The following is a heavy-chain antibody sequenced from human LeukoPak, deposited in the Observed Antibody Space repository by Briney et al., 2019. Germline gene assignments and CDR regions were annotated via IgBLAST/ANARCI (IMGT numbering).Heavy chain of an antibody. CDR3: ASILLWYVYDY. CDR2: ISDSGGST. V-gene: IGHV3-23*01. Sequence: SGGSLRLSCADSDFTFSNYVMSWVRQAPGEGLEWVSAISDSGGSTYYTDSVKGRFTISRDNSKNTLYLQMNSLRAEDTAVYYCASILLWYVYDYWGQGTLVTVSS. D-gene: IGHD3-10*01. CDR1: DFTFSNYV. J-gene: IGHJ4*02.